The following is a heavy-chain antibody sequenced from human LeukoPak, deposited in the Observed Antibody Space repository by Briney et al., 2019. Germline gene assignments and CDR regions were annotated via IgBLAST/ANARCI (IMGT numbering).Heavy chain of an antibody. J-gene: IGHJ4*02. CDR1: SYSISSYY. D-gene: IGHD3-16*01. V-gene: IGHV4-59*08. CDR2: IYYSGST. CDR3: ARHGKGADY. Sequence: PSETLSLTCTVSSYSISSYYWSWIRQPPGKGLEWIGYIYYSGSTNYNPSLKSRVTISVDTSKNQFSLKLSSVTAADTAVYYCARHGKGADYWGQGTLVTVSS.